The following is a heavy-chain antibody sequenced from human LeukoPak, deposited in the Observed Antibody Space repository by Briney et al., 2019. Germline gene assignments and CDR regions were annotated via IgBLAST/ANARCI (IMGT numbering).Heavy chain of an antibody. J-gene: IGHJ4*02. Sequence: GGSLRLSCAASGFTFSSYAMSWVRQAPGKGLEWVGRIKSKTDGGTTDYAVPVKGRFTISRDDSKNTLYLQMNSLKTEDTAVYYCSTFKRSGWYYFDSWGQGTLVTVSS. CDR3: STFKRSGWYYFDS. CDR1: GFTFSSYA. V-gene: IGHV3-15*01. D-gene: IGHD6-19*01. CDR2: IKSKTDGGTT.